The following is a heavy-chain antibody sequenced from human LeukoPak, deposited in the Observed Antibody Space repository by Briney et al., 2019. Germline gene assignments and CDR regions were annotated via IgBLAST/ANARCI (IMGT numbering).Heavy chain of an antibody. CDR1: GFSFSSFW. CDR3: AREDGYCSGGNCYSYFDS. V-gene: IGHV3-7*01. J-gene: IGHJ4*02. Sequence: GGSLRLSCATSGFSFSSFWMSWVRQAPGKGLEWVAYIKKTGSETYYVDSVKGRFTITRDNTRNSLFLQMYSLRAEDTAVYFCAREDGYCSGGNCYSYFDSWGQGTLVTVSS. D-gene: IGHD2-15*01. CDR2: IKKTGSET.